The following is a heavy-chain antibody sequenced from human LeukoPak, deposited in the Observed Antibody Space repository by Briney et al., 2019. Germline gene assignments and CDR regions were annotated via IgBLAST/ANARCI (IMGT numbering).Heavy chain of an antibody. D-gene: IGHD2-2*01. Sequence: SVKVSCRASGGTFSSYAIRWVRQAPGQGLEWMGGIIPIFGTANYAQKFQGRVTITTDESTSTAYMELSSLRSEDTAVYYCARDSRPMLGYCSSTSCYGAFDIWGQGTMVTVSS. CDR2: IIPIFGTA. CDR3: ARDSRPMLGYCSSTSCYGAFDI. V-gene: IGHV1-69*05. CDR1: GGTFSSYA. J-gene: IGHJ3*02.